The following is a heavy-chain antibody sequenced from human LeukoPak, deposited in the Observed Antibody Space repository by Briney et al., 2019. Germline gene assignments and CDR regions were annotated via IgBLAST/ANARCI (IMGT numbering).Heavy chain of an antibody. Sequence: GASVKVSCKASGYSFTSHYMHWLRQPPGQGLEWMGLINPSGSSTLYAQKFQGRVPMTSDRSTTTDTMELSSLRSEDTAVYYCARNNSVGDIAWWFDPWGQGTLVTVSS. CDR3: ARNNSVGDIAWWFDP. J-gene: IGHJ5*02. V-gene: IGHV1-46*01. D-gene: IGHD3-16*02. CDR2: INPSGSST. CDR1: GYSFTSHY.